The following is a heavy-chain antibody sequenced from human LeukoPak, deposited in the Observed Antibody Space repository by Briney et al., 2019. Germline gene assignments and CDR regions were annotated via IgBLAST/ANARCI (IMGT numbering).Heavy chain of an antibody. V-gene: IGHV4-59*01. D-gene: IGHD3-9*01. Sequence: KSSETLSLTCTVSGGSISSYYWSWIRQPPGKGLEWIGYIYYSGSTNYNPSLKSRVTISVDTSKNQFSLKLSSVTAADTAVYYCARAQPHYDILTGYYMDAFDIWGQGTMVTVSS. CDR3: ARAQPHYDILTGYYMDAFDI. CDR1: GGSISSYY. J-gene: IGHJ3*02. CDR2: IYYSGST.